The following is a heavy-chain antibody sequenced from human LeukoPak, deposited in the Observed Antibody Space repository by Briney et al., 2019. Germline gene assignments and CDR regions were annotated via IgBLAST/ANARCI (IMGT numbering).Heavy chain of an antibody. V-gene: IGHV1-2*06. CDR2: INPNSGGT. CDR3: AREGRRWLQLVYYFDY. J-gene: IGHJ4*02. Sequence: GASVKVSCKXSGYTFTGYYMHWVRQSPGQGLERMGRINPNSGGTNYAQKFQGRVTMTRDTSISTAYMELSRLRSDDTAVYYCAREGRRWLQLVYYFDYWGQGTLVTVSS. CDR1: GYTFTGYY. D-gene: IGHD5-24*01.